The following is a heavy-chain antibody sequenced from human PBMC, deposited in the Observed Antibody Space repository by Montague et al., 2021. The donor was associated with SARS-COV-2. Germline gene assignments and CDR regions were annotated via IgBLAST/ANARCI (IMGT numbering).Heavy chain of an antibody. D-gene: IGHD3-10*01. Sequence: SETLSLTCSVSGGSINSNYWNWIRQPPGRGLEWIGYIYYSGSTNYNPSLESRVTISADTSKNHFSLKLRSVTAADTAVYYCAREISGPDYFDYWGQGTLVTVSS. J-gene: IGHJ4*02. CDR1: GGSINSNY. CDR2: IYYSGST. V-gene: IGHV4-59*01. CDR3: AREISGPDYFDY.